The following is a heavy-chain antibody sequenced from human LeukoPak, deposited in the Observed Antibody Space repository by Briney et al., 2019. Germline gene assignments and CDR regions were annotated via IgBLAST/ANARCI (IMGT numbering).Heavy chain of an antibody. CDR2: LYSGGSS. Sequence: GGSLRLSCAASGVSVSSDYMSWVRQAPGKGLECVSLLYSGGSSHYTGSVKGRFTISRDYAKNSLYLQMNSLRAENTAMYYCARVGTEYGESDSRGQGAQVTVSS. CDR1: GVSVSSDY. J-gene: IGHJ5*01. D-gene: IGHD4-17*01. CDR3: ARVGTEYGESDS. V-gene: IGHV3-66*01.